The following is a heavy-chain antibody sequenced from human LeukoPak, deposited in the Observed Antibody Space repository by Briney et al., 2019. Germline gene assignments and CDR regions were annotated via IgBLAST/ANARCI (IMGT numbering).Heavy chain of an antibody. CDR3: AREARYCSSTSCYGGNDAFDI. CDR1: GGTFSSYA. V-gene: IGHV1-69*05. CDR2: IIPIFGTA. D-gene: IGHD2-2*01. Sequence: SVKVSCKASGGTFSSYAISWVRQAPGQGREWMGRIIPIFGTANYAQKLQGRVTMTTDTSTSTAYMELRSLRSDDTAVYYCAREARYCSSTSCYGGNDAFDIWGQGTMVTVSS. J-gene: IGHJ3*02.